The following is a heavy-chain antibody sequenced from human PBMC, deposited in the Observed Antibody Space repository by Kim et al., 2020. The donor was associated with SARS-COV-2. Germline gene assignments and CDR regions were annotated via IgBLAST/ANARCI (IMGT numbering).Heavy chain of an antibody. D-gene: IGHD3-10*01. CDR1: GGTFSSYA. J-gene: IGHJ6*02. Sequence: SVKVSCKASGGTFSSYAISWVRQAPGQGLEWMGGIIPIFGTANYAQKFQGRVTITADESTSTAYMELSSLRSEDTAVYYCARAVTMVRGALPYYYYGMDVWGQGTTVTVSS. CDR3: ARAVTMVRGALPYYYYGMDV. CDR2: IIPIFGTA. V-gene: IGHV1-69*13.